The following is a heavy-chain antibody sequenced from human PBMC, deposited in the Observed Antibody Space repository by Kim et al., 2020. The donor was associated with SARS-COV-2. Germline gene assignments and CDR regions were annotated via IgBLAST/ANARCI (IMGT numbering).Heavy chain of an antibody. J-gene: IGHJ5*02. D-gene: IGHD4-17*01. Sequence: KFQGRVTMTRDTSTSTVYMELSSLRSEDTAVYYCARDQDDYGDYVAWFDPWGQGTLVTVSS. V-gene: IGHV1-46*01. CDR3: ARDQDDYGDYVAWFDP.